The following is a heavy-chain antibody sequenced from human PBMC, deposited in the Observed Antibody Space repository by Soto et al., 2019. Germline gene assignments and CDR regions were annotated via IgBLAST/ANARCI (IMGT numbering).Heavy chain of an antibody. V-gene: IGHV3-23*01. CDR1: GFTFSSYA. CDR2: ISGSGGST. D-gene: IGHD3-22*01. J-gene: IGHJ3*02. Sequence: VQLLESGGGLVQPGGSLRLSCAASGFTFSSYAMSWVRQAPGKGLEWVSAISGSGGSTYYADSVKGRFTISRDNSKNTLYLQMNSLRAEDTAVYYCAKPARYYYDSSDAFDIWGQGTMVTVSS. CDR3: AKPARYYYDSSDAFDI.